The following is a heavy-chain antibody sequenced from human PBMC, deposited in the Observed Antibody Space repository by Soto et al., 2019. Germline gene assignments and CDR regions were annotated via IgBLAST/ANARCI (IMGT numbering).Heavy chain of an antibody. CDR3: AGGIHGTFFGVALKKRYYMDV. CDR1: GYTFSSYD. CDR2: MNPNSGNT. Sequence: ASVKVSCKASGYTFSSYDINWVRQATGQGLEWMGWMNPNSGNTGYAQKFQGRVTMTRNTSISTAYMELSSLRSEDTAVYYCAGGIHGTFFGVALKKRYYMDVWGKGTTVTVSS. J-gene: IGHJ6*03. D-gene: IGHD3-3*01. V-gene: IGHV1-8*01.